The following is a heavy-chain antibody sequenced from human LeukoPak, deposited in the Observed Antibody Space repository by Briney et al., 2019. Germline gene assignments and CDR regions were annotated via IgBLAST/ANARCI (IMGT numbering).Heavy chain of an antibody. CDR1: GFAFSSYW. J-gene: IGHJ4*02. V-gene: IGHV3-7*01. Sequence: GSLRLSCVASGFAFSSYWMSWVRQAPGKGLELVANISPDGSAEDYVDSVRGRFAISRDNAKRSLYLQMNSLSPEDTAVYYCANQAYSQFDYWGQGTLVSVSS. D-gene: IGHD4-11*01. CDR2: ISPDGSAE. CDR3: ANQAYSQFDY.